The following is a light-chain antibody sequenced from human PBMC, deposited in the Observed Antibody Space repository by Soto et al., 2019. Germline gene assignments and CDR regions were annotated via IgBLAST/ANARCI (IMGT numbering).Light chain of an antibody. V-gene: IGLV2-23*02. CDR2: EDT. J-gene: IGLJ2*01. CDR3: CSYAGSSTFVV. CDR1: SSXXGSYNL. Sequence: QSALTQPASVSGSPGQSITISCTGTSSXXGSYNLVSWYQQHPGKAPKLMIYEDTKRPSGVSNRFSGSKSGNTASLTISGLQAXDXADYYCCSYAGSSTFVVFGGGTKLTVL.